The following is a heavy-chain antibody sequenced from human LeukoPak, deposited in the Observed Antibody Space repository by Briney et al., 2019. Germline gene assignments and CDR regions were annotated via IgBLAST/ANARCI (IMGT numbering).Heavy chain of an antibody. V-gene: IGHV4-59*12. J-gene: IGHJ4*02. D-gene: IGHD2-2*01. CDR1: GGSISNYF. Sequence: PSETLSLTCTVSGGSISNYFWSWIRQPPGKRLEWLAYVYCTGSSTYNPSLKSRLTISVDTSKSQFSLKLSSVTAADTAVYYCTRGYAAARQRLPYPYYWGQGTLVTVSS. CDR3: TRGYAAARQRLPYPYY. CDR2: VYCTGSS.